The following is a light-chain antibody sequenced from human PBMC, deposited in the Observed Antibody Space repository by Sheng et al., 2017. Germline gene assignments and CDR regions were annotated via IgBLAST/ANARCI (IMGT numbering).Light chain of an antibody. J-gene: IGKJ2*01. CDR1: QSVFYSSNNKNY. V-gene: IGKV4-1*01. Sequence: DIVMTQSPDSLAVSLGERATINCKSSQSVFYSSNNKNYLAWYQQKSGQPPKLLIYRASTRESGVPDRFSGSGSGTDFTLTISSLXTEDVAVYYCQQYYSTPYTFGQGTKLEI. CDR3: QQYYSTPYT. CDR2: RAS.